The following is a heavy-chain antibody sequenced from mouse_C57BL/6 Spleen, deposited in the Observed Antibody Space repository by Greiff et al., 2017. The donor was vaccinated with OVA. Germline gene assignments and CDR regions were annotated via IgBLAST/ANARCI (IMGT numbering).Heavy chain of an antibody. D-gene: IGHD1-1*01. CDR2: INYDGSST. Sequence: EVKLMESEGGLVQPGSSMKLSCTASGFTFSDYYMAWVRQVPEKGLEWVANINYDGSSTYYLDSLKSRFIISRDNAKNILYLQMSSLKSEDTATYYCARDEGASPLLTTVVAYWYFDVWGTGTTVTVSS. CDR3: ARDEGASPLLTTVVAYWYFDV. V-gene: IGHV5-16*01. J-gene: IGHJ1*03. CDR1: GFTFSDYY.